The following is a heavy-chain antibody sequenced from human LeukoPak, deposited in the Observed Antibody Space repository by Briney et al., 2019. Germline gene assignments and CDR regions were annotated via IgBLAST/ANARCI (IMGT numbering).Heavy chain of an antibody. CDR3: ARASRDGYNQNFDH. J-gene: IGHJ4*02. Sequence: GESLKISCKGLGYSFSRYWNAWVRRRRGQGLEWMGIISPGGSETRYDPSFQGQVTISADRSTSAAYLQWSSLRASDTAMYYCARASRDGYNQNFDHWGEGTLVTVSS. D-gene: IGHD5-24*01. CDR2: ISPGGSET. CDR1: GYSFSRYW. V-gene: IGHV5-51*01.